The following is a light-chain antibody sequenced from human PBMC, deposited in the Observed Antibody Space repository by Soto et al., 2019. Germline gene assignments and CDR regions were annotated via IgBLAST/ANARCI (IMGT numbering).Light chain of an antibody. Sequence: EILLTQSPATLSFSPWERATLSCRASQSVSSYLAWYQQKPGQAPRLLIYDTSKRVTGIPARFSGSGSGTDFTLTISSLEPEDSAVYYCQQRSNRPLTFGQGTRLEIK. CDR2: DTS. V-gene: IGKV3-11*01. CDR1: QSVSSY. CDR3: QQRSNRPLT. J-gene: IGKJ5*01.